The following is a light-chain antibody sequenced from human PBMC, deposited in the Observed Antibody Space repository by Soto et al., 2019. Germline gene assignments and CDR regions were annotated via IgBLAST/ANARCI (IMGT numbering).Light chain of an antibody. CDR2: DAS. Sequence: EIVLTQSPATLSLSPGERATLSSRASQSVSSYLAWYQKKPGQAPRLLIYDASNRATGIPARFSGSGSGTDFTLTISSLEAEDFAVYYCQQRSNWPPITFGQGTRLEIK. CDR3: QQRSNWPPIT. CDR1: QSVSSY. V-gene: IGKV3-11*01. J-gene: IGKJ5*01.